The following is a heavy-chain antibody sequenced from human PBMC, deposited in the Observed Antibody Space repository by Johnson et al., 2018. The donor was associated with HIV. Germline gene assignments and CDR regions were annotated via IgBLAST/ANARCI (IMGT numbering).Heavy chain of an antibody. Sequence: VQLVESGGGVVQPGRSLRLSCAASGFTFSNAWMSWVRQGPGKGLEWVGRIKSKTDGGTTEYGAPVKGRFSISRDDSQNTLYLQMESLRDEDTAVYYCTTGDYVWGSYRYTGDDAFDIWGQGTMVTVSS. V-gene: IGHV3-15*01. CDR2: IKSKTDGGTT. D-gene: IGHD3-16*02. CDR3: TTGDYVWGSYRYTGDDAFDI. CDR1: GFTFSNAW. J-gene: IGHJ3*02.